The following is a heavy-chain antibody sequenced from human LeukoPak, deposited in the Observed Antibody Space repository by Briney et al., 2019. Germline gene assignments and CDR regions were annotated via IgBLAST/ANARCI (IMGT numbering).Heavy chain of an antibody. CDR2: IYYSGST. J-gene: IGHJ4*02. CDR3: ARGTAYSSSWRVYYFDY. Sequence: SETLSLTCTVSGGSISSSSYYWGWIRQPPGKGLEWIGSIYYSGSTYYNPSLKSRVTISVDTSKNQFSLKLSSVTAADTAVYYCARGTAYSSSWRVYYFDYWGQGTLVTVSS. D-gene: IGHD6-13*01. CDR1: GGSISSSSYY. V-gene: IGHV4-39*01.